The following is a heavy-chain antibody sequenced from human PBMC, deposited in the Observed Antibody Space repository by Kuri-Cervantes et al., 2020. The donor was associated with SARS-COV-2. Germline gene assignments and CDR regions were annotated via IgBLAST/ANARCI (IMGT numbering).Heavy chain of an antibody. CDR1: EDSVSSNSAA. D-gene: IGHD3-10*01. CDR2: TYFRSKWYN. V-gene: IGHV6-1*01. CDR3: ARGKTMVRGENYYYMDV. Sequence: SCAISEDSVSSNSAAWNWIRQSPSRGLEWLGRTYFRSKWYNDYAVSVKSRITINPDTSKKQFSLQLNSVTPEDTAVYYCARGKTMVRGENYYYMDVWGKGTTVTVSS. J-gene: IGHJ6*03.